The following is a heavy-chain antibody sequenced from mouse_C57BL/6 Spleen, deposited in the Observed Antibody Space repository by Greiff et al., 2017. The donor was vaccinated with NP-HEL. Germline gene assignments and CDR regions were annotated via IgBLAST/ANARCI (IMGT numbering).Heavy chain of an antibody. CDR1: GYTFTSYW. CDR2: IYPGDGDT. CDR3: AREDYYGT. Sequence: VQLQQPGAELVMPGASVKLSCKASGYTFTSYWMNWVKQRPGKGLEWIGRIYPGDGDTNYNGKFKGKATLTADKSSSTAYMQLSSLTSEDSAVYFCAREDYYGTWGKGTTLTVSS. D-gene: IGHD1-1*01. V-gene: IGHV1-82*01. J-gene: IGHJ2*01.